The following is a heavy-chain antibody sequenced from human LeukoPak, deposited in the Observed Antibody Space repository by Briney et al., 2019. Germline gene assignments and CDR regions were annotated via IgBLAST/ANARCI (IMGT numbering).Heavy chain of an antibody. CDR3: AKIPDVSDY. CDR1: GFTFSSSA. J-gene: IGHJ4*02. V-gene: IGHV3-23*01. CDR2: TGASGDSI. Sequence: GGSLRLSCAVSGFTFSSSAMIWVRQAPGRGLVWVSSTGASGDSIYYTDSVKGRFTISRDNSKNTLYLQMSSLRVEDTAVYYCAKIPDVSDYWGQGTLVTVSS.